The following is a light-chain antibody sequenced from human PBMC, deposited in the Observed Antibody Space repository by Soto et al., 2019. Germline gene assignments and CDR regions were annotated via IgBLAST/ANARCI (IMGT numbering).Light chain of an antibody. V-gene: IGKV1-5*03. CDR3: QHYNNFPYT. CDR2: KAS. Sequence: DIQMTQSPSTLSAFVGDGVTITCRASRSITTWLAWYQQKPGKAPNLLISKASNLESGVPSRFSGTGSGTEFTLTISSLQPDDFATYYCQHYNNFPYTFGQGTKLEIK. J-gene: IGKJ2*01. CDR1: RSITTW.